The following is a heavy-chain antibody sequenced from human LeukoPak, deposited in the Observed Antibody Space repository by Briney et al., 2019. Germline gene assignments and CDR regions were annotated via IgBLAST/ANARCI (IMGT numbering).Heavy chain of an antibody. CDR1: GFTFSSYA. D-gene: IGHD3-3*01. J-gene: IGHJ4*02. V-gene: IGHV3-30-3*01. CDR3: ARDLEWPPLVYFDY. Sequence: GRSLRFSCAASGFTFSSYAMHWVRQAPGKGLEWVAVISYDGSNKYYADSVKGRFTISRDNSKNTLYLQMNRLRAEDTAVYYCARDLEWPPLVYFDYWGQGTLVTVSS. CDR2: ISYDGSNK.